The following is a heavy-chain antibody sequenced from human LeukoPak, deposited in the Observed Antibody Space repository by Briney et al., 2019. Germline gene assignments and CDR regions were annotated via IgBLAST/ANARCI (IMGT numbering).Heavy chain of an antibody. Sequence: SGGSLRLSCAASGFTFSTYWMSWVRQAPGKGLEWVASIKDDGRAKYYVDSMKGGFTISRENAENSLYLQMHHLRAEDTAVYYCARDKPGYGAYDYWGQGTRVTVSS. CDR1: GFTFSTYW. CDR2: IKDDGRAK. V-gene: IGHV3-7*01. J-gene: IGHJ4*02. CDR3: ARDKPGYGAYDY. D-gene: IGHD4/OR15-4a*01.